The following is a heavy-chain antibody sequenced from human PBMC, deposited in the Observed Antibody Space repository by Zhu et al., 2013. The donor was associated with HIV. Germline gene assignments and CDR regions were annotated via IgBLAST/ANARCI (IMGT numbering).Heavy chain of an antibody. CDR1: GYTFTSYY. Sequence: QVQLVQSGAEVKKPGASVKVSCKASGYTFTSYYMHWVRQAPGQGLEWMGIINPSGGSTSYAQKFQGRVTMTRDTSTSTVYMELSSLRSEDTAVYYCASPRPYGDYENDAFDIWGQGTMVTVSS. J-gene: IGHJ3*02. CDR2: INPSGGST. V-gene: IGHV1-46*01. D-gene: IGHD4-17*01. CDR3: ASPRPYGDYENDAFDI.